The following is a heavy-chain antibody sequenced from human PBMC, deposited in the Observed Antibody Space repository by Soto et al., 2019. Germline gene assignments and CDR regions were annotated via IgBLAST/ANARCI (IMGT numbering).Heavy chain of an antibody. CDR1: GGSISSSTYY. CDR2: ISYSGIT. Sequence: SETLSLTCTVSGGSISSSTYYWGWIRQPPGKGLEWIGTISYSGITYYNPSLKSRVTISVDMSNNQFSLKLSSVTAADTAVYYCASLYGDYVSYWGQGTLVTVSS. CDR3: ASLYGDYVSY. D-gene: IGHD4-17*01. J-gene: IGHJ4*02. V-gene: IGHV4-39*01.